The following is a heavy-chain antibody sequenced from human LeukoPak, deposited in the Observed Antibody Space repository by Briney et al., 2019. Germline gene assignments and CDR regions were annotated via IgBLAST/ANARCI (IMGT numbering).Heavy chain of an antibody. CDR2: IYRTGST. CDR1: GYSISTGYY. Sequence: PSETLSLTCTVSGYSISTGYYWGWIRQPPGKGLQWIGSIYRTGSTYYNPSLKSRVTISVDTSKDQFSLNLNSLTAADTAIYYCARVLSDSSGYNFEYWGQGTLVTVSS. D-gene: IGHD5-18*01. V-gene: IGHV4-38-2*02. CDR3: ARVLSDSSGYNFEY. J-gene: IGHJ4*02.